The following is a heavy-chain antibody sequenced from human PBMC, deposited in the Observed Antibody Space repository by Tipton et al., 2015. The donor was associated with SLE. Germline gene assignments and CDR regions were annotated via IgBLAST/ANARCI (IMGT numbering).Heavy chain of an antibody. CDR2: INHSGST. D-gene: IGHD3-16*01. Sequence: TLSLTCAVYGGSFSGNFWNWIRQSPGKGLEWIGEINHSGSTNYNPSLKRRVTISLDTSKNQFSLNLSSVTAADTAVYYCARWEFYVSYHYGMDVWGQGTTVTVSS. V-gene: IGHV4-34*01. CDR1: GGSFSGNF. J-gene: IGHJ6*02. CDR3: ARWEFYVSYHYGMDV.